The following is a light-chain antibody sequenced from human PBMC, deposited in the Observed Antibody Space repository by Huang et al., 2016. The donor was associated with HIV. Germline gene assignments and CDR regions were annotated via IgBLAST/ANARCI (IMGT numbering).Light chain of an antibody. CDR2: GSS. V-gene: IGKV3-15*01. CDR3: HQYNNWLLS. CDR1: RSVSTN. J-gene: IGKJ4*01. Sequence: EIVMTQSPATLSVSPGQRVTLSCRANRSVSTNLAWYQQRHCQAPRLLIYGSSTRAPGIPARFSGSGSGTDFSFTISSLQSEDFALYYCHQYNNWLLSFGGGTRV.